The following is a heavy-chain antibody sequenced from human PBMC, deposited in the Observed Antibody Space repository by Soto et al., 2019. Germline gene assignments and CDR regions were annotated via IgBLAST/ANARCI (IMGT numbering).Heavy chain of an antibody. Sequence: ASVKVSCKTSGYTFTDYYTHWVRQAPGQGLEWMGWMNPNSGGAYFAQKFQGRVTLTRDTSIGTAYIEVNSLTSDDTAVYFCTRENLENSDGRYDAFDSWGQGTTVTVSS. D-gene: IGHD5-18*01. CDR1: GYTFTDYY. J-gene: IGHJ3*02. CDR3: TRENLENSDGRYDAFDS. V-gene: IGHV1-2*02. CDR2: MNPNSGGA.